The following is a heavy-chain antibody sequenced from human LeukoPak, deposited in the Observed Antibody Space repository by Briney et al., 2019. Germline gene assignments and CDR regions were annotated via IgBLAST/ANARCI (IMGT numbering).Heavy chain of an antibody. D-gene: IGHD1-26*01. V-gene: IGHV4-34*01. CDR1: GGSFSGYY. CDR3: ARHLGTWESWFQR. J-gene: IGHJ5*02. CDR2: INHSGST. Sequence: SETLSLTCAVYGGSFSGYYWSWIRQPPGKGLEWIGEINHSGSTNYNPSLKSRVTISVDTSKNQFSLKLSSVTAADTAVYYCARHLGTWESWFQRWGQGTLVTVSS.